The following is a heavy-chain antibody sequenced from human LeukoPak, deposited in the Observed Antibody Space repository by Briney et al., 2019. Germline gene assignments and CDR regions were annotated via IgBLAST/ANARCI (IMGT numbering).Heavy chain of an antibody. V-gene: IGHV3-7*01. D-gene: IGHD1-1*01. CDR2: IKQDGSEK. CDR1: GFTFSSYW. J-gene: IGHJ3*02. CDR3: AREQLEPTSSYACDI. Sequence: PGGSLRLSCAASGFTFSSYWMSWVRHAPGKGLEWVANIKQDGSEKYYVDSVKGRFTISRDNAKNSLYLQMNSLRAEDTAVYYCAREQLEPTSSYACDIWGQGTMVTVSS.